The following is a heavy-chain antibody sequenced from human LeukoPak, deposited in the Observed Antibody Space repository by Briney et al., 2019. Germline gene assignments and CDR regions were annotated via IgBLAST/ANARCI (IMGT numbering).Heavy chain of an antibody. CDR2: ISGSGGST. Sequence: PGGSLRLSCAASGFTFSSYAMSWVRQAPGKGLEWVSVISGSGGSTYYADSVKGRFTISRDNSKNTLYLQMNSLRAEDTAVYYCAKGGYSSGWRNYFDYWGQGTLVTVSS. D-gene: IGHD6-19*01. J-gene: IGHJ4*02. CDR3: AKGGYSSGWRNYFDY. V-gene: IGHV3-23*01. CDR1: GFTFSSYA.